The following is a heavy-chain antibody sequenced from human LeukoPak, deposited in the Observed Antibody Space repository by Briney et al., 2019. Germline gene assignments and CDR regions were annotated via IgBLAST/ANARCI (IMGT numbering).Heavy chain of an antibody. CDR2: IYYSGST. J-gene: IGHJ6*03. V-gene: IGHV4-34*01. CDR3: ARTTEGGYTYDYFYYYYMDV. D-gene: IGHD5-18*01. Sequence: SETLSLTCAVYGGSFSGYYWGWIRQPPRKGLEWIASIYYSGSTYYNPSLKSRVTISVDTSKNQFSLKLSSVTAADTAVYYCARTTEGGYTYDYFYYYYMDVWGKGTTVTISS. CDR1: GGSFSGYY.